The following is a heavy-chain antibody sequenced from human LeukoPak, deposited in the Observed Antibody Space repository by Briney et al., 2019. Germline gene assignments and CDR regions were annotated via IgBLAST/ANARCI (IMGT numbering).Heavy chain of an antibody. Sequence: ASVKVSCKVSGYTPTELSMHWVRQAPGKGLEWMGGFDPEDGETIYAQRFQGRVTITTDESTSTAYMELSSLRSEDTAVYYCAVKYCSSTSCIGEYFQHWGQGTLVTVSS. D-gene: IGHD2-2*01. J-gene: IGHJ1*01. CDR3: AVKYCSSTSCIGEYFQH. CDR1: GYTPTELS. CDR2: FDPEDGET. V-gene: IGHV1-24*01.